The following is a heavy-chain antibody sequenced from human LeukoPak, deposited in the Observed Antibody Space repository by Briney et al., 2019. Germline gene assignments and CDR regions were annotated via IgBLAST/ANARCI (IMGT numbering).Heavy chain of an antibody. CDR2: VSSEGSVT. V-gene: IGHV3-30*03. CDR1: GFIFSDYG. D-gene: IGHD1-14*01. CDR3: ARATGNLYFDY. Sequence: GGSLRLSCAASGFIFSDYGMHWVRQAPGKGLEWVAVVSSEGSVTYYIDSMKGRFTVSRDNSKNTLYLQMGSLRAEDMAVYYCARATGNLYFDYWGQGTLVTVSS. J-gene: IGHJ4*02.